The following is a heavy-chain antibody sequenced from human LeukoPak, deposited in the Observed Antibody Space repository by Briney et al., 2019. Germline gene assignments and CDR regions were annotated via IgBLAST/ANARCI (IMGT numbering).Heavy chain of an antibody. J-gene: IGHJ4*02. D-gene: IGHD2-21*02. Sequence: GGSLRLSCAASGFNFANHAMSWVRQTPGKGLEWVSAISGGGDITYYADSVTGRFTISRDNSKDTLFLQMHSLRPGNTAVYYCVREDTPATANYWGQGTLVTISS. CDR2: ISGGGDIT. CDR3: VREDTPATANY. CDR1: GFNFANHA. V-gene: IGHV3-23*01.